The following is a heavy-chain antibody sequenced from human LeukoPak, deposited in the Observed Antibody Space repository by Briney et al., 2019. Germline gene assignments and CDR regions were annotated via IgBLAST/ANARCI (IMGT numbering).Heavy chain of an antibody. D-gene: IGHD2-8*01. V-gene: IGHV4-59*07. CDR3: ARYEDVSHFDY. J-gene: IGHJ4*02. CDR2: IYYSGST. CDR1: ARSLRTYC. Sequence: PSDTLSLTVSVPARSLRTYCWSWIPQRPGKGLKWIGYIYYSGSTNYNPSLKSRVTISVDTSKNQFSLMLSSVTAADTAVYYCARYEDVSHFDYWGQGTLVTVSS.